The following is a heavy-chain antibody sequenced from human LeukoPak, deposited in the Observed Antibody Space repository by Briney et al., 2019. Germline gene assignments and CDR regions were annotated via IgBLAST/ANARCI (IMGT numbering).Heavy chain of an antibody. Sequence: VKVSCKASGYTFTGYYMHWGRQAPGQGLEWMGWINPNSGGTNYAQKFQGRVAMTRDTSISTAYMELSRLRSDDTAAYYCASGFMGYDRSGYYDDAFDSWSQGTMVTVSS. CDR1: GYTFTGYY. J-gene: IGHJ3*02. CDR3: ASGFMGYDRSGYYDDAFDS. V-gene: IGHV1-2*02. D-gene: IGHD3-22*01. CDR2: INPNSGGT.